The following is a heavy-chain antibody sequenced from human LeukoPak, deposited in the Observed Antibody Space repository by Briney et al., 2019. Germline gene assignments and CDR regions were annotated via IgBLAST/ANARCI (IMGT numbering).Heavy chain of an antibody. J-gene: IGHJ5*02. V-gene: IGHV1-18*01. CDR2: ISAYNGNT. D-gene: IGHD3-10*01. CDR1: GYTFTSYG. Sequence: ASVKVSCKASGYTFTSYGISWVRQAPGQGLEWMGWISAYNGNTNYAQKLQGRVTMTTDTSTSTAYMELRSLRSDDTAVYYCAREDRSMVRVNWFDPWGQGTLVTVSS. CDR3: AREDRSMVRVNWFDP.